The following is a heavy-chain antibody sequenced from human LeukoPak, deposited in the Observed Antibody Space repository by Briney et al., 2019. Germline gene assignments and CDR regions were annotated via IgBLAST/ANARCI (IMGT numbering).Heavy chain of an antibody. J-gene: IGHJ5*02. CDR3: ARHNLIVSSTPELGWFDP. V-gene: IGHV4-4*02. D-gene: IGHD1-14*01. Sequence: SETLSLTCSVSIGSISSSKWWSWVRQSPVKGLEWIGEIYLYGTTNYNPSFTSRVTMSVDRSRNQFSLKLSSVTAADTAVYYCARHNLIVSSTPELGWFDPWGQGTLVTVSS. CDR2: IYLYGTT. CDR1: IGSISSSKW.